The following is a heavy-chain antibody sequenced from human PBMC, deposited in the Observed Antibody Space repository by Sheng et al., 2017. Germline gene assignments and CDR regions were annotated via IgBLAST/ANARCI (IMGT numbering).Heavy chain of an antibody. Sequence: QVQLVQSGAEVKKPGASVKVSCKASGYTFTSYGISWVRQAPGQGLEWMGWISAYNGNTNYAQKLQGRVTMTTDTSTSTAYMELRSLRSDDTAVYYCARDPKYCTNGVCYADAFDIWGQGTMVTVSS. J-gene: IGHJ3*02. CDR2: ISAYNGNT. V-gene: IGHV1-18*01. CDR3: ARDPKYCTNGVCYADAFDI. CDR1: GYTFTSYG. D-gene: IGHD2-8*01.